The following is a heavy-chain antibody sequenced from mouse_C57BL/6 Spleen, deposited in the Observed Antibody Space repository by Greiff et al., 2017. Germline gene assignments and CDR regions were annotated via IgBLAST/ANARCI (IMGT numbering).Heavy chain of an antibody. D-gene: IGHD1-1*01. J-gene: IGHJ4*01. V-gene: IGHV2-6-1*01. CDR3: ARHGSSYVEAMDY. Sequence: VKLVESGPGLVAPSQSLSITCTVSGFSLTSYGVHWVRQPPGKGLEWLVVIWSDGSTTYNSALKSRLSISKDNSKSQVFLKMNSLQTDDTAMYYCARHGSSYVEAMDYWGQGTSVTVSS. CDR1: GFSLTSYG. CDR2: IWSDGST.